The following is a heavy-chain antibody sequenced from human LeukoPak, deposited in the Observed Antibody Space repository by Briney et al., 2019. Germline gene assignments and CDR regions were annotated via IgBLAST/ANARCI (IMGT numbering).Heavy chain of an antibody. CDR3: AKNVGLVVDRPLY. J-gene: IGHJ4*02. D-gene: IGHD3-22*01. CDR1: GFTFSSYA. V-gene: IGHV3-23*01. CDR2: ISGNGGIT. Sequence: GGSLKLSCAASGFTFSSYAMSRVRQAPRKGLEWVSAISGNGGITYYADSVKGRFTISRDNSNNTLYLQVNSLRAEDTAIYYCAKNVGLVVDRPLYWGQGTLVTVSS.